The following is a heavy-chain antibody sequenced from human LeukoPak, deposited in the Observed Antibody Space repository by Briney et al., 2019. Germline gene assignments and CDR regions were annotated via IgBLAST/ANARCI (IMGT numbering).Heavy chain of an antibody. V-gene: IGHV1-24*01. CDR3: ARARGSSVDIDI. Sequence: GASVKVSCKVSGYTLTELSMHWVRQAPGKGLEWMGGFDPENGETIYAQKFQGRVTMTRDMSTSTVYMELSSLRSEDTAVYYCARARGSSVDIDIWGQGTMVTVSS. CDR2: FDPENGET. J-gene: IGHJ3*02. CDR1: GYTLTELS. D-gene: IGHD6-13*01.